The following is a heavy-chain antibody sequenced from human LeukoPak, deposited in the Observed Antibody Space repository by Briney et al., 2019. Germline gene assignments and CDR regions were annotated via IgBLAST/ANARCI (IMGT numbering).Heavy chain of an antibody. J-gene: IGHJ4*02. CDR3: ARGKIGYYYGDYDGY. Sequence: GGSLRLSCAASGFTFSSYDMNWVRQAPGKGLEWVLYISTMSSTKYYADSVKGRFTISRDNAKNSLSLQMNSLRDEGTAVYYCARGKIGYYYGDYDGYWGQGTQVTVSS. D-gene: IGHD4-17*01. V-gene: IGHV3-48*02. CDR1: GFTFSSYD. CDR2: ISTMSSTK.